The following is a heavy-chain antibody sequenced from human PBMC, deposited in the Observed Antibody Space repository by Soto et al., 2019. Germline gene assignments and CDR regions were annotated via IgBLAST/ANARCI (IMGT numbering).Heavy chain of an antibody. J-gene: IGHJ4*02. CDR1: GGSISSYY. Sequence: SETLAHTCTVSGGSISSYYWSCIREVAGRGPELIGYIYSSGTTYYNPSLKSRVSISVDTSKNQFSLKLNSVTAADTAVYYCDRTGSWHNSLDFWAQGPLDTVSS. CDR2: IYSSGTT. D-gene: IGHD6-13*01. CDR3: DRTGSWHNSLDF. V-gene: IGHV4-59*01.